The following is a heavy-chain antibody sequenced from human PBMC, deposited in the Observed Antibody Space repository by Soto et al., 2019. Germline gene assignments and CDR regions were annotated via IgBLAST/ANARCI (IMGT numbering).Heavy chain of an antibody. Sequence: GASVKVSCKASGYTFTSYDINWVRQATGQGLEWMGWMNPNSGNTGYAQKFQGRVTMTRNTSISTAYMELSSLRSEDTAVYYCATDRSTYYYDSSGMRDAFDIWGQGTMVTVSS. CDR2: MNPNSGNT. D-gene: IGHD3-22*01. CDR1: GYTFTSYD. J-gene: IGHJ3*02. V-gene: IGHV1-8*01. CDR3: ATDRSTYYYDSSGMRDAFDI.